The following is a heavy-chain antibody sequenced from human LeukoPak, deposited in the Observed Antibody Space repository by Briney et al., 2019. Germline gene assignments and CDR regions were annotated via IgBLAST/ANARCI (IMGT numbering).Heavy chain of an antibody. D-gene: IGHD1-26*01. V-gene: IGHV1-69*06. CDR2: IIPIFGTA. Sequence: ASVKVSCKASGGTFSSYAISWVRQAPGQGLKWMGGIIPIFGTANYAQKFQGRVTITADKSTSTAYMELSSLRSEDTAVYYCARVPFIVGATYYFDYWGQGTLVTVSS. J-gene: IGHJ4*02. CDR1: GGTFSSYA. CDR3: ARVPFIVGATYYFDY.